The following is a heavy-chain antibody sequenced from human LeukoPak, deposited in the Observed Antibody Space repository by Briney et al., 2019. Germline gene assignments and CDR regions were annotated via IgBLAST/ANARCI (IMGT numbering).Heavy chain of an antibody. CDR2: IISDGSWT. V-gene: IGHV3-74*01. CDR3: VSFYETY. J-gene: IGHJ4*02. Sequence: GGSLRLSCAASGNYWMHWVRQAPGKGLVWVSHIISDGSWTSYADSVKGRFTISKDNAKNTVYLQMNNLRAEDTAVYYCVSFYETYWGRGTLVTVSS. CDR1: GNYW. D-gene: IGHD2-2*01.